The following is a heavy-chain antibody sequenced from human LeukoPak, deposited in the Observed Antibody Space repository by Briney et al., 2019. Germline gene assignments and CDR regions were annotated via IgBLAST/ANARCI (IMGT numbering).Heavy chain of an antibody. V-gene: IGHV1-46*01. Sequence: ASVKVSCKASGYTFTSYYMHWARQAPGQGLEWMGIINPSGGSTSYAQKFQGRVTMTRDTSTSTVYMELSSLRSEDTAVYYCARSFSGPDAFDIWGQGTMVTVSS. CDR2: INPSGGST. CDR1: GYTFTSYY. D-gene: IGHD2-15*01. CDR3: ARSFSGPDAFDI. J-gene: IGHJ3*02.